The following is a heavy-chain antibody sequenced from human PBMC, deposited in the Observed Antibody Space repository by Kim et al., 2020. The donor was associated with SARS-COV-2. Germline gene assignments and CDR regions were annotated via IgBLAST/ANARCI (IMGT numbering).Heavy chain of an antibody. CDR3: AKAWVTANRYWYCDL. D-gene: IGHD2-21*02. CDR1: GFTFSSYG. Sequence: GGSLRLSCAASGFTFSSYGMHWVRQAPGKGLEWVAVISYDGSNKYYADSVKGRFTISRDNSKNTLYLQMNSLRAEDTAVYYCAKAWVTANRYWYCDLWGRGTLGTVSS. V-gene: IGHV3-30*18. J-gene: IGHJ2*01. CDR2: ISYDGSNK.